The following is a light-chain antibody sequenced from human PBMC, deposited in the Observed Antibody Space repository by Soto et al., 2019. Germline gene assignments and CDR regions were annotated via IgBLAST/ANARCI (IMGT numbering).Light chain of an antibody. CDR2: DAS. CDR1: QSVSSY. V-gene: IGKV3-11*01. CDR3: QQRSNWPPRFT. Sequence: EIVLTQSPATLSLSPGERATLSCRASQSVSSYLAWYQQKPGQAPRLLIYDASNRATGIPARFSGSGSGTDFTLTISSREPEDFAFYYCQQRSNWPPRFTFGPGTKVDIK. J-gene: IGKJ3*01.